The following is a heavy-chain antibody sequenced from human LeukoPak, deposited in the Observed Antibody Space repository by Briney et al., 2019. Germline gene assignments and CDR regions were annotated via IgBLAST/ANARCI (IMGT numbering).Heavy chain of an antibody. CDR3: AKDLRRGAHYYFDY. V-gene: IGHV3-53*01. CDR2: IYSGGST. CDR1: GFTVSSNY. J-gene: IGHJ4*02. Sequence: GGSLRLSCAASGFTVSSNYMSWVRQAPGKGLEWVSVIYSGGSTYYADSVKGRFTISRDNSKNTLYLQMNSLRAEDTAVYYCAKDLRRGAHYYFDYWGQGTLVTVSS. D-gene: IGHD1-26*01.